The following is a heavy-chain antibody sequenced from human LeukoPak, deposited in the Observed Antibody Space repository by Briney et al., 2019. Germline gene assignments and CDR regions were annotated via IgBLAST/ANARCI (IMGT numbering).Heavy chain of an antibody. Sequence: PGGSLRLSCGASGFTFSNYWMHWVRQVPGKGLVWVARIDADGSSTIYADSVQGRFTISRDNAKNTLYLQMNSLRVEDTAVYYCATVFDFWGQGTLVTVSS. CDR3: ATVFDF. CDR2: IDADGSST. V-gene: IGHV3-74*01. CDR1: GFTFSNYW. J-gene: IGHJ4*02.